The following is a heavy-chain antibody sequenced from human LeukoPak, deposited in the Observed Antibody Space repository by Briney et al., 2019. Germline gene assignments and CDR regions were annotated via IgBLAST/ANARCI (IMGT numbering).Heavy chain of an antibody. D-gene: IGHD4-17*01. CDR1: GGSISSGGYS. Sequence: SQTLSLTCAVSGGSISSGGYSWSWIRQPPGKGLEWIGYIYHSGSTYYNPSLKSRVTISVDRSKNQFSLKLSSVSAADTAVYYCASSSYGDYGCDYWGQGTLVTVSS. CDR3: ASSSYGDYGCDY. CDR2: IYHSGST. J-gene: IGHJ4*02. V-gene: IGHV4-30-2*01.